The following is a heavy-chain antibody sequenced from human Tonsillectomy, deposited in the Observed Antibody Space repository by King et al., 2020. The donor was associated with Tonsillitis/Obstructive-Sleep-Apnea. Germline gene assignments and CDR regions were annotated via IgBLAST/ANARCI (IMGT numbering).Heavy chain of an antibody. D-gene: IGHD3-10*01. CDR2: ISYDGRNR. CDR3: ARSDYYGSGSYFEFDY. Sequence: VQLVESGGGVVQPGRSLRLSCAASGFTFSTYTFHWVRQAPGKGLEWVALISYDGRNRYYADSVKGRFTISRDNSKNTLYLQMNSLRAEDTAVYYCARSDYYGSGSYFEFDYWGQGTLVTVSS. V-gene: IGHV3-30*04. J-gene: IGHJ4*02. CDR1: GFTFSTYT.